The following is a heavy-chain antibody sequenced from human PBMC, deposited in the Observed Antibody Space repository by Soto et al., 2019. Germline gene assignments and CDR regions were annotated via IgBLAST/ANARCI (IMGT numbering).Heavy chain of an antibody. D-gene: IGHD3-16*02. V-gene: IGHV3-48*04. CDR2: ISSSSSTI. CDR1: GFTFSSYS. Sequence: EVQLVESGGGLVQPGGSLRLSCAASGFTFSSYSMNWVRQAPGKGLEWVSYISSSSSTIYYADSVKGRFTISRDNDKNSLYLQRGSVRAEDIAVYYCARDPGNLGELSLLLWYFDYWGQGTLVTVSS. CDR3: ARDPGNLGELSLLLWYFDY. J-gene: IGHJ4*02.